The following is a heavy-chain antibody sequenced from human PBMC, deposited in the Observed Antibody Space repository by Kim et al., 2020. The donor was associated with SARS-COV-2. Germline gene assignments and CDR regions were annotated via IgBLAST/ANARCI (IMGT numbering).Heavy chain of an antibody. D-gene: IGHD6-13*01. CDR2: IYHSGST. CDR3: ARRPAGGIAAAGTLLIGAFDI. Sequence: SETLSLTCAVSGGSISSSNWWSWVRQPPGKGLEWIGEIYHSGSTNYNPSLKSRVTISVDKSKNQFSLKLSSVTAADTAVYYCARRPAGGIAAAGTLLIGAFDIWGQGTIVTVSS. V-gene: IGHV4-4*02. CDR1: GGSISSSNW. J-gene: IGHJ3*02.